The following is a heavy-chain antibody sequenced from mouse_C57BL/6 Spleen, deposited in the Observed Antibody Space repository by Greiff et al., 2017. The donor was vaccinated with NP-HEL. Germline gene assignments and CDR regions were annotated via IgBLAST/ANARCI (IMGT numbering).Heavy chain of an antibody. CDR1: GFTFSSYA. D-gene: IGHD2-5*01. J-gene: IGHJ3*01. CDR3: ARDSNYEGFAY. Sequence: EVQVVESGGGLVKPGGSLKLSCAASGFTFSSYAMSWVRQTPEKRLEWVATISDGGSYTYYPDNVKGRFTISRDNAKNNLYLQMSHLKSEDTAMYYCARDSNYEGFAYWGQGTLVTVSA. V-gene: IGHV5-4*01. CDR2: ISDGGSYT.